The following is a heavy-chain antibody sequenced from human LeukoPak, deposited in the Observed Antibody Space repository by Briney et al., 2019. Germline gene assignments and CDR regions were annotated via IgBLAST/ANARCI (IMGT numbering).Heavy chain of an antibody. CDR1: GDSISSYY. CDR2: IYYSGST. D-gene: IGHD4-11*01. Sequence: SETLSLTCTVSGDSISSYYWSWIRQPPGKGLEWIGYIYYSGSTNYNPSLKSRVTVSVDTSKNQFSLKLSSVTAADTAVYYCARDSHYSNYYDYWGQGTLVTVSS. J-gene: IGHJ4*02. CDR3: ARDSHYSNYYDY. V-gene: IGHV4-59*12.